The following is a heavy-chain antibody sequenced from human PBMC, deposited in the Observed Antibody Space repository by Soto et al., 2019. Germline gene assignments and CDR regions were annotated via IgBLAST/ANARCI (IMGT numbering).Heavy chain of an antibody. D-gene: IGHD3-3*01. Sequence: GGSLRLSCAASGFTFSSYAMSWVRQAPGKGLEWVSAISGSGGSTYYADSVKGRFTISRDNSKNTLYLQMNSMRAEDTAVYYCGKEVDVTIFGVVKKKDAFDIWGQGTMVTVSS. J-gene: IGHJ3*02. CDR2: ISGSGGST. CDR1: GFTFSSYA. V-gene: IGHV3-23*01. CDR3: GKEVDVTIFGVVKKKDAFDI.